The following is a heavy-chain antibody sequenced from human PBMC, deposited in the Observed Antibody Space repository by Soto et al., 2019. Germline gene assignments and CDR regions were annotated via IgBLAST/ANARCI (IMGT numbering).Heavy chain of an antibody. CDR2: IIPIFGTA. CDR3: AGDPSTSGGDCCNLGWFDP. CDR1: GGTFSSYA. Sequence: QVQLVQSGAEVKKPGSSVKVSCKASGGTFSSYAISWVRQAPGQGREWMGGIIPIFGTANYAQKFQGRVTITADESTSTAYKELSSLRSEDTAVYYCAGDPSTSGGDCCNLGWFDPWGQGTLVTVSS. D-gene: IGHD2-21*02. V-gene: IGHV1-69*01. J-gene: IGHJ5*02.